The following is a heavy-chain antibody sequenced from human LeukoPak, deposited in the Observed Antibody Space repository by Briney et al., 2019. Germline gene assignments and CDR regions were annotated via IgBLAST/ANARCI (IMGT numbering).Heavy chain of an antibody. CDR2: ISSSGDRTL. D-gene: IGHD3-22*01. CDR3: ARESDGGGYHFDY. CDR1: GFTFSGYE. J-gene: IGHJ4*02. Sequence: PGGSLRLSCAASGFTFSGYEMIWVRQAPGQGLEWLSYISSSGDRTLYYAGSVKGRFTVSRDNARNSLFLQMNALTTEDTAIYYCARESDGGGYHFDYWGQGALVTVSS. V-gene: IGHV3-48*03.